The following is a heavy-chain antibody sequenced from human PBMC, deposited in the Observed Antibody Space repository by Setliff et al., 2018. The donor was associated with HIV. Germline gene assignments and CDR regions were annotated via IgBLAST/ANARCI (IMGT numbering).Heavy chain of an antibody. CDR1: GFYLRGYA. Sequence: GGSLRLSCEASGFYLRGYAMHWVRQAPGKGLEWVAVIYFDGSDRSYADSVKGRFTISRDNSKNTVYLEMNSLRDDDTAVYFCAKDRGQGYSGYYGCDSWGQGTLVTVSS. CDR2: IYFDGSDR. CDR3: AKDRGQGYSGYYGCDS. V-gene: IGHV3-30*04. J-gene: IGHJ5*02. D-gene: IGHD5-12*01.